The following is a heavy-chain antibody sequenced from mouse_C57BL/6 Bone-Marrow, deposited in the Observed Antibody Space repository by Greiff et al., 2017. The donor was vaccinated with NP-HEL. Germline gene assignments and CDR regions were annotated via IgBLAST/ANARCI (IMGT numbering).Heavy chain of an antibody. J-gene: IGHJ2*01. CDR3: ARYYYGSSSFDD. CDR2: RDPNSGGT. V-gene: IGHV1-72*01. CDR1: GYTFTSYL. D-gene: IGHD1-1*01. Sequence: QVQLQQPGAELVKPGASVKLSCKASGYTFTSYLMHWVKQRPGRGLEWIGRRDPNSGGTKYNEQFKSKATLTVDKPSSTAYMQLNSLTSEDSAVYYGARYYYGSSSFDDWGQGTTLTVSS.